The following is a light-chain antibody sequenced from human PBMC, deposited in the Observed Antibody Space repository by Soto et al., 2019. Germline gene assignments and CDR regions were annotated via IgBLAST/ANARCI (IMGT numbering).Light chain of an antibody. CDR1: QSAGNF. J-gene: IGKJ1*01. CDR2: YIS. V-gene: IGKV3D-15*01. Sequence: EIGMTQSPSTLSVSTGETASLSCRASQSAGNFLAWYQQKPGQAPRLLIYYISTRATGIPARFSGSGSGTEFTLTINSLQSEDSAVYYCQQRSSWPWTFGQRTKVDIK. CDR3: QQRSSWPWT.